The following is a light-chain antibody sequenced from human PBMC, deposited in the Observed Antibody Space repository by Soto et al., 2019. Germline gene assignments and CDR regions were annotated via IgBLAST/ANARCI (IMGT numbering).Light chain of an antibody. CDR1: SSNYD. J-gene: IGLJ1*01. CDR3: QSYDSSLSGYV. V-gene: IGLV1-40*01. Sequence: QSVLTQPPSVSGAPGQRVTIFCTGGSSNYDVHWYHQLPGTAPKLLIYGNGNRPSGVPDRFSGSKSGTSASLAITGLQAEDEADYNCQSYDSSLSGYVFGSGTKVTVL. CDR2: GNG.